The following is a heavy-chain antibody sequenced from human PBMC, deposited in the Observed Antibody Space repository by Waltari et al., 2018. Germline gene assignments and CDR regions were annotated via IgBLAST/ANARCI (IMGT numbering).Heavy chain of an antibody. CDR2: IGGIGATP. D-gene: IGHD3-16*02. J-gene: IGHJ4*02. CDR3: AKDSRGYTNYFFDY. V-gene: IGHV3-23*01. Sequence: EVQLLESAGGLVQPGGALRLSCAASGFSFMGYAMSWVRQAPGGGLEWVAAIGGIGATPFYADSVKGRFTIVRDNSKDTVYLQMNSLRVDDSAVYYCAKDSRGYTNYFFDYWGQGALVTVSS. CDR1: GFSFMGYA.